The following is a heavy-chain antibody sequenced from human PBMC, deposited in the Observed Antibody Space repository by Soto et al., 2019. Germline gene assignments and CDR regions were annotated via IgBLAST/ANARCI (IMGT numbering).Heavy chain of an antibody. D-gene: IGHD6-13*01. J-gene: IGHJ5*02. CDR1: GFTVSSNY. CDR3: ARGGFTAAGTNWFDP. V-gene: IGHV3-53*01. Sequence: GGSLRLSCAASGFTVSSNYMSWVRQAPGKGLEWVSVIYSGGSTYYADSVKGRFTISRDNSKNTLYLQMNSLRAEDTAVYYCARGGFTAAGTNWFDPWGQGTLVTVS. CDR2: IYSGGST.